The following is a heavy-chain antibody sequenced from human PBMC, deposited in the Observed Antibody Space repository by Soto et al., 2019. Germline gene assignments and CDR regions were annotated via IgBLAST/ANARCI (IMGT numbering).Heavy chain of an antibody. D-gene: IGHD4-17*01. J-gene: IGHJ4*02. CDR3: ARLYGDYFDY. Sequence: SETLSLTCTVSGGSISSYYWSWIRQPPGKGLEWIGYIYYSGSTNYNPSLKSRVTISVDTSKNQFSLKLSSVTAADTAVYYCARLYGDYFDYWGQGTLATVSS. V-gene: IGHV4-59*01. CDR2: IYYSGST. CDR1: GGSISSYY.